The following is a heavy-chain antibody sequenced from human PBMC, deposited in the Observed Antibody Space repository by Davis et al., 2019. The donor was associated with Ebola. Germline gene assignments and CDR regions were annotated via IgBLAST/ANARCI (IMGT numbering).Heavy chain of an antibody. J-gene: IGHJ3*02. CDR1: GFTFSSYD. CDR3: ARVAGGSDAFDI. Sequence: GGSLRLSCAASGFTFSSYDMHWVRQATGKGLEWVSAIGTAGDTYYPGSVKGRFTISRENAKNSLYLQMNSLRAGDTAVYYCARVAGGSDAFDIWGQGTMVTVSS. D-gene: IGHD4-23*01. V-gene: IGHV3-13*01. CDR2: IGTAGDT.